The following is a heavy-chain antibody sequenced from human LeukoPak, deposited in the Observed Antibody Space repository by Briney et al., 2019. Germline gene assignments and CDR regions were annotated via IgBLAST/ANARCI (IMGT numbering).Heavy chain of an antibody. V-gene: IGHV4-4*07. CDR3: ARASDDFWSGYYLDTAPVFDY. Sequence: SETLSLTCTVPGGSISSYYWSWIRQPAGKGLEWIGRIYTSGSTNYNPSLRSRVTMSVDTSKNQFSLKLSSVTAADTAVYYCARASDDFWSGYYLDTAPVFDYWGQGTLVTVSS. CDR2: IYTSGST. D-gene: IGHD3-3*01. CDR1: GGSISSYY. J-gene: IGHJ4*02.